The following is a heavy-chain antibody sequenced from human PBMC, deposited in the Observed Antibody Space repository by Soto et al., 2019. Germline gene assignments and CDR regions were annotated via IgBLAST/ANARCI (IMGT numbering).Heavy chain of an antibody. CDR3: ARALAREADYGDYGGLAYFDN. D-gene: IGHD4-17*01. Sequence: EVQLVESGGGLVQPGGSLRLSCAASGFTFSSYCMSWVRQAPGKGLEWVANIKEDGSEKYYVDSVKGRFTISRDNAKNSLYLQMNSLRAEDTAVYYCARALAREADYGDYGGLAYFDNWGQGTLVTVSS. V-gene: IGHV3-7*05. CDR1: GFTFSSYC. J-gene: IGHJ4*02. CDR2: IKEDGSEK.